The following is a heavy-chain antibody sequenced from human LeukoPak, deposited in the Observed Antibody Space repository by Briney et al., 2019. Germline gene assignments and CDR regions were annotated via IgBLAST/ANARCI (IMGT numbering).Heavy chain of an antibody. CDR1: GFTFSSYA. V-gene: IGHV3-23*01. J-gene: IGHJ4*02. CDR3: ARDQTVTTFLR. CDR2: ISGSGGSA. Sequence: HPGGSLRLSCAASGFTFSSYAMSWVRQAPGKGLEWVSAISGSGGSAYYADSVKGRFTISRDNSKNTLYLQMNSLRAEDTAVYYCARDQTVTTFLRWGQGTLVTVSS. D-gene: IGHD4-17*01.